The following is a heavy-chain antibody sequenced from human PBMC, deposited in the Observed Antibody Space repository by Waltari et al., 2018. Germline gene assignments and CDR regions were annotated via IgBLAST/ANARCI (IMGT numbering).Heavy chain of an antibody. J-gene: IGHJ4*02. CDR3: ARVGYCTNGVCCFFDY. CDR1: GGSISSGGYY. V-gene: IGHV4-31*03. CDR2: IYYSWCT. Sequence: QVQLQESGPGLVKPSQTLSLTCTVSGGSISSGGYYWSWIRQHPGKGLEWIGAIYYSWCTYSNPSLNSRVTISVDTSKSQCSLKLSSVTAADTAVYYCARVGYCTNGVCCFFDYWGQGTLVTVSS. D-gene: IGHD2-8*01.